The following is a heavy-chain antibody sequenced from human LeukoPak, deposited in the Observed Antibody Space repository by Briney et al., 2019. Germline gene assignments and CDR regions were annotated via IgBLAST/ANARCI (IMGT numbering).Heavy chain of an antibody. CDR2: IYYSGTT. J-gene: IGHJ6*02. CDR1: GGSIGSYY. Sequence: PSETLSLTCTVSGGSIGSYYWSWIRQPPGKGLEWIGYIYYSGTTNYNPSLKSRVTISVDTSKNQFSLKLSSVTAADTAVYYCARHQLRDYYYYGMDVWGQGTTVTVSS. CDR3: ARHQLRDYYYYGMDV. V-gene: IGHV4-59*08. D-gene: IGHD3-16*01.